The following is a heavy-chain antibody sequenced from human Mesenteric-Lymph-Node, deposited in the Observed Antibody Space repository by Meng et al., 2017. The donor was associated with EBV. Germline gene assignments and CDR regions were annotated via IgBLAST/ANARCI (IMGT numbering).Heavy chain of an antibody. CDR2: IYHSGTT. Sequence: QLQLQESGSGLVRPSQTRALTCAVSGGSIISGGYSWSWIRQAPGKGLEWIGFIYHSGTTYLNPSLRSRVNLSGDTSKNQFSLNLRSVSAADTAIYYCARSAGGDYFDYWGQGTLVTVSS. CDR1: GGSIISGGYS. D-gene: IGHD1-26*01. V-gene: IGHV4-30-2*01. J-gene: IGHJ4*02. CDR3: ARSAGGDYFDY.